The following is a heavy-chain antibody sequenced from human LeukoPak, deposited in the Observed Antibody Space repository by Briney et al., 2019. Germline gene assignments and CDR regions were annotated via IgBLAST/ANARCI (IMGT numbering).Heavy chain of an antibody. V-gene: IGHV3-74*01. CDR3: AREDTAMIDYYYMDV. Sequence: RGSLRLSCAASGFTFSSYWMHWVRQAPGKGLVWVSRINSDGSSTSYADSVKGRFTISRDNAKNTLYLQMNSLRAEDTAVYYCAREDTAMIDYYYMDVWGKGTTVTVSS. CDR2: INSDGSST. D-gene: IGHD5-18*01. J-gene: IGHJ6*03. CDR1: GFTFSSYW.